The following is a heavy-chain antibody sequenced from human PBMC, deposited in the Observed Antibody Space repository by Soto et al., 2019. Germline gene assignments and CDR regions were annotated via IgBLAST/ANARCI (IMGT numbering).Heavy chain of an antibody. CDR1: GGTFSSYT. CDR3: ARDPSYSNYESYCFCSMDV. CDR2: IIPILGIA. J-gene: IGHJ6*03. V-gene: IGHV1-69*08. D-gene: IGHD4-4*01. Sequence: QVQLVQSGAEVKKPGSSVKVSCKASGGTFSSYTISWVRQAPGQGLEWMGRIIPILGIANYAQKFQGRVTITADKSTSTAYMELSSLRSEDTAVYYGARDPSYSNYESYCFCSMDVWGKGTTVTVSS.